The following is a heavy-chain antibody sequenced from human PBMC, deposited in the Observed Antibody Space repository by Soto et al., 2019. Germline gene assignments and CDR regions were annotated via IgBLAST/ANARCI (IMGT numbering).Heavy chain of an antibody. CDR2: FSATSENT. Sequence: EVQLLESGGGLVQPGGSLRLSCVGSGFFFSSYTMTWVRQAPEKGLEWVASFSATSENTYYAASVRGRFTISRYNSKNPLFMQMNSLTAEDTAMYYCAKARDQKWVRLPFDYWGQGILVIVSS. V-gene: IGHV3-23*01. D-gene: IGHD1-26*01. CDR3: AKARDQKWVRLPFDY. J-gene: IGHJ4*02. CDR1: GFFFSSYT.